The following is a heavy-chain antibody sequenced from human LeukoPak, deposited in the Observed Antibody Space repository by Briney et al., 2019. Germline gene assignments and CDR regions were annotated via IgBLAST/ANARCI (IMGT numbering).Heavy chain of an antibody. Sequence: PGGSLRLSCAASGFTFSSNAMHWVRQAPGKGLEWVAVISYDGSNKYYADSVKGRFTISRDNSKNTLYLQMNSLRAEDTAVYYCARVVVSSSWYYFDYWGQGTLVTVSS. J-gene: IGHJ4*02. CDR1: GFTFSSNA. CDR2: ISYDGSNK. V-gene: IGHV3-30-3*01. CDR3: ARVVVSSSWYYFDY. D-gene: IGHD6-13*01.